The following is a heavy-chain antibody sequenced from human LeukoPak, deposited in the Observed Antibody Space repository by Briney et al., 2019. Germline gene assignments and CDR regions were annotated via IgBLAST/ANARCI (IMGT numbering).Heavy chain of an antibody. CDR1: GYTFTSYY. CDR3: ASETGAYYYDSYGMDV. J-gene: IGHJ6*02. D-gene: IGHD3-22*01. Sequence: ASVKVSCKASGYTFTSYYMHWVRQAPGQGLEWMGIINPSGGSTSYAQKFQGRVTMTRDTSTSTVYMELSSLRSEDTAVYYCASETGAYYYDSYGMDVWGQGTRSPSP. V-gene: IGHV1-46*01. CDR2: INPSGGST.